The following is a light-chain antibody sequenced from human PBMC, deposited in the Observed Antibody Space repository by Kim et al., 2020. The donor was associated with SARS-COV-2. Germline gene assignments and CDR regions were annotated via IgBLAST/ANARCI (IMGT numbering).Light chain of an antibody. V-gene: IGKV3-11*01. CDR2: DAS. J-gene: IGKJ5*01. Sequence: LAPGERATLPCRASQSVSGYLAWYQQKPGQTPRLLIYDASNRASGIPARFSGSGSGSELTLTISSLEPEDFAVYYCQQRRNWPITFGQGTRLEIK. CDR3: QQRRNWPIT. CDR1: QSVSGY.